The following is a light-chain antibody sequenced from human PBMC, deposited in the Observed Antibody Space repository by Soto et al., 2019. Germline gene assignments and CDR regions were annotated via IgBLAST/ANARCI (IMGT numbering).Light chain of an antibody. CDR2: KAS. CDR3: QQYNSFPWT. V-gene: IGKV1-5*03. CDR1: HSISSY. Sequence: DVRITQSPSTLSASVGDRVTITCRASHSISSYLTWYQQKPGKAPKLLIYKASNLESGVPSRFSGSGSGTEFTLTISSLQPDDFAAYYCQQYNSFPWTLGQGTKVDIK. J-gene: IGKJ1*01.